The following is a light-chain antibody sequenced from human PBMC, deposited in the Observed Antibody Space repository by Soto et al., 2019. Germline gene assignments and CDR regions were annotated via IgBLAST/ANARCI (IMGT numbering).Light chain of an antibody. V-gene: IGKV3-20*01. Sequence: EIVLTQSPGTLSLSPGERATLSCRASQIISNSYLAWYQQKPSQAPRLLIYDASSRATGIPDRFSGSGSGTDFTLTISRLEPEDFAVYYCQHYSTSLLTFGGGTKVEIK. J-gene: IGKJ4*01. CDR3: QHYSTSLLT. CDR2: DAS. CDR1: QIISNSY.